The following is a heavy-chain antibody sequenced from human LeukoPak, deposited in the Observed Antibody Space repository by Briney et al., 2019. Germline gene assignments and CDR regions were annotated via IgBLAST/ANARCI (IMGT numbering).Heavy chain of an antibody. CDR3: ARDYYDSSGYSHYDY. D-gene: IGHD3-22*01. CDR1: GDSVSSNSAA. J-gene: IGHJ4*02. CDR2: TYYRSKWYN. Sequence: SQTLSLTCAISGDSVSSNSAAWSWIRQSPSRGLEWLGRTYYRSKWYNDYAVTINPDTSKNQFSLQLNSVTPEDTAVYYCARDYYDSSGYSHYDYWGQGTLVTVSS. V-gene: IGHV6-1*01.